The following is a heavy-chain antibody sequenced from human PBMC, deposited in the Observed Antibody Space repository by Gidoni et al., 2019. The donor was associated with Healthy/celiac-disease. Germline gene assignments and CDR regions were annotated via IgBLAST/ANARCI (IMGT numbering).Heavy chain of an antibody. J-gene: IGHJ6*02. V-gene: IGHV3-64*01. CDR2: ISSNGGST. Sequence: EVQLVESGGGLVQPGGSLRLSCAASGFTFSSYAMHWVRQAPGKGLEYVSAISSNGGSTYYANSVKGRFTISRDNSKNTLYLQMGSLRAEDMAVYYCARARSGGSYYGNYYYGMDVWGQGTTVTVSS. CDR3: ARARSGGSYYGNYYYGMDV. CDR1: GFTFSSYA. D-gene: IGHD1-26*01.